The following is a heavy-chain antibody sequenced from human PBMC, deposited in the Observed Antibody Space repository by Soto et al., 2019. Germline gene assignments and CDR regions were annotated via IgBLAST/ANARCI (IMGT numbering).Heavy chain of an antibody. CDR3: ARDWSSGFSDYAFDL. Sequence: GGSLRLSCAASGFTFSSYSMNWVRQAPGKGLEWVSSISTSSSYIYYADSVRGRFTISRDNAKNSLYLQMNSLRAEDTAVYSCARDWSSGFSDYAFDLWGHGTMVTVSS. J-gene: IGHJ3*01. V-gene: IGHV3-21*01. CDR2: ISTSSSYI. D-gene: IGHD6-19*01. CDR1: GFTFSSYS.